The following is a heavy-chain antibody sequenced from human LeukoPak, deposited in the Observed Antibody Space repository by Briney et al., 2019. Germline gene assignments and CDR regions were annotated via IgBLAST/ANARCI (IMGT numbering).Heavy chain of an antibody. CDR1: GGTFSSYA. CDR2: IIPIFGTA. V-gene: IGHV1-69*13. D-gene: IGHD6-13*01. J-gene: IGHJ4*02. CDR3: ARGRSIAAAGHVGTFDY. Sequence: GASVKVSCKASGGTFSSYAISWVRQAPGQGLEWMGGIIPIFGTANYAQKFQGRVTITADESTSTAYMELSSLRSEDTAVYYCARGRSIAAAGHVGTFDYWGQGTLVTVSS.